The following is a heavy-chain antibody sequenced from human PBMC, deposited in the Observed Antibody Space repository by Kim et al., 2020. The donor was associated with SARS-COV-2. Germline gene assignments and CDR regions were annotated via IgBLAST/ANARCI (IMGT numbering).Heavy chain of an antibody. CDR2: TI. J-gene: IGHJ5*02. D-gene: IGHD3-10*01. Sequence: TIDYADSVKGRFTISRDNAKNSLYLQMNSLRVEDTALYFCAREVSRSYYDPWGQGALVTVSS. CDR3: AREVSRSYYDP. V-gene: IGHV3-48*03.